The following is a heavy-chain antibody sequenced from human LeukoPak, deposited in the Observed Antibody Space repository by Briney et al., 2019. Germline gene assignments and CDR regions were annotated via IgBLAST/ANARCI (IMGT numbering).Heavy chain of an antibody. Sequence: GGSPRLSCAASGFTFSSYAMSWVRQAPGKGLEWVSAISGSGGSTYYADSVKGRFTISRDNSKNTLYLQMNSLRAEDTAVYYCARGFWSGYYKDYWGQGTLVTVSS. CDR3: ARGFWSGYYKDY. V-gene: IGHV3-23*01. D-gene: IGHD3-3*01. CDR1: GFTFSSYA. CDR2: ISGSGGST. J-gene: IGHJ4*02.